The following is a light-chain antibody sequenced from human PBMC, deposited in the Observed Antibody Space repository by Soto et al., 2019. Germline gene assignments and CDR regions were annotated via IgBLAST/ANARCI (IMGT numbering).Light chain of an antibody. CDR3: VAWDDSLNGRV. Sequence: QSVVTQPPSASGTPGQRVTISCSGSRSNIGSNTVNWYQQLPGTAPKLLIYSNNQRPSGVPDRFSGSKSGTSASLAISGLQSEDEADYYCVAWDDSLNGRVFGGVTKLTVL. CDR1: RSNIGSNT. CDR2: SNN. V-gene: IGLV1-44*01. J-gene: IGLJ2*01.